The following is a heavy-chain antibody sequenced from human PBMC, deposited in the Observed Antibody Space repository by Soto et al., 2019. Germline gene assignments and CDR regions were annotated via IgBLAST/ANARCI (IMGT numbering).Heavy chain of an antibody. D-gene: IGHD4-17*01. J-gene: IGHJ6*02. CDR2: IDWDDDK. CDR1: GFSLSTSGMC. V-gene: IGHV2-70*01. Sequence: KSGPTLVNPTQTLTLACTFSGFSLSTSGMCVSWIRQPPGKALEWLALIDWDDDKYYSTSLKTRLTISKDTSKNQVVLTMTNMDPVDTATYYCARILSYGDERRLMDVWGQGTTVTVSS. CDR3: ARILSYGDERRLMDV.